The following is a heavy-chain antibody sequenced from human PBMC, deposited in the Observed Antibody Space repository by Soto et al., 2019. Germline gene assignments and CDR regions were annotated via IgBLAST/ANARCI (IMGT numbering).Heavy chain of an antibody. V-gene: IGHV3-23*01. J-gene: IGHJ4*02. CDR1: GFTFARIA. D-gene: IGHD5-12*01. CDR3: VKDFSGDVDY. CDR2: VTSAGNT. Sequence: GGSLRLSCAASGFTFARIALTWVRQAPGKGLEWVSGVTSAGNTYYADSVKGRFTISRDTSKNTVYLQMNSLRADDTAVYYCVKDFSGDVDYWGQGTLVTVSS.